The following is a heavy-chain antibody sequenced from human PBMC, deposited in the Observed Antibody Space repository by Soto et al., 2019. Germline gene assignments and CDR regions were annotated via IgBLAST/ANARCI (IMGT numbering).Heavy chain of an antibody. J-gene: IGHJ6*02. CDR1: GGSFSGYY. V-gene: IGHV4-34*12. CDR2: MLYSGLT. Sequence: SETLSLTCAVYGGSFSGYYWSWIRQPPGKGLEWIGSMLYSGLTYYNPSLKSRVTLSVDTSKNQFSVRLNSVTASDTAVYYCAPLSVSLSGPYGIHVWGQGTTVTVSS. D-gene: IGHD2-15*01. CDR3: APLSVSLSGPYGIHV.